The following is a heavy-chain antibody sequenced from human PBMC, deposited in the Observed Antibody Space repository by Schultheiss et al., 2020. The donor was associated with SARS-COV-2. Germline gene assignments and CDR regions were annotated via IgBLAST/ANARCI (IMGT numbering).Heavy chain of an antibody. D-gene: IGHD1-26*01. J-gene: IGHJ3*02. CDR3: ARVPYYPGGAFDI. CDR2: IYYSGST. Sequence: GSLRLSCTVSGGSISSYYWSWIRQPPGKGLEWIGYIYYSGSTNYNPSLKSRVTISVDTSKNQFSLKLSSVTAADTAVYYCARVPYYPGGAFDIWGQGTTVTVSS. V-gene: IGHV4-59*01. CDR1: GGSISSYY.